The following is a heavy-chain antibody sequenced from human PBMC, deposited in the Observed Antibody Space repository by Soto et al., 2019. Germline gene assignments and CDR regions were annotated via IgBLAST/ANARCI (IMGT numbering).Heavy chain of an antibody. J-gene: IGHJ4*02. D-gene: IGHD4-17*01. V-gene: IGHV3-73*02. Sequence: EVQLVESGGGLVQPGGSLKLSCAASGFTFSGSAMHWVRQASGKGLEWVGRIRSKANSYATAYAASVKGRFTISRDDSKNTAYLQMNSLKTEDTAVYYGTTHLTTVTTVVDYWGQGTLVTVSS. CDR2: IRSKANSYAT. CDR3: TTHLTTVTTVVDY. CDR1: GFTFSGSA.